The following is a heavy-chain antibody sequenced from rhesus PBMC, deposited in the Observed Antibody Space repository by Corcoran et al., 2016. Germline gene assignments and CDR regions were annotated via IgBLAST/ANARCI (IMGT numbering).Heavy chain of an antibody. CDR3: ARDARWLANYGLDS. D-gene: IGHD6-37*01. V-gene: IGHV4-99*02. CDR2: IPGNTGST. J-gene: IGHJ6*01. Sequence: QVQLQESGPGLVKPSETLSLPFAVSVYSLSSRYHWGWLRQPPGQGLEYSGFIPGNTGSTTYKPPHKSRVTISKDTSKNQFSLKLSSVTAADTAVYYCARDARWLANYGLDSWGQGVVVTVSS. CDR1: VYSLSSRYH.